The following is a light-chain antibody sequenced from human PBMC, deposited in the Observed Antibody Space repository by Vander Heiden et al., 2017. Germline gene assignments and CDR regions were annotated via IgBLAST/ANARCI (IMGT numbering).Light chain of an antibody. CDR3: QQRSNWPYT. CDR2: DAS. V-gene: IGKV3-11*01. Sequence: EILLTQSPATLSLSPGERATLSCRASQSVSSYLAWYQQKPGQARRLLIYDASNRATGIPARFSGSGSGTDFTLTISSLEPEDFAVYYCQQRSNWPYTFGQGTKLEIK. CDR1: QSVSSY. J-gene: IGKJ2*01.